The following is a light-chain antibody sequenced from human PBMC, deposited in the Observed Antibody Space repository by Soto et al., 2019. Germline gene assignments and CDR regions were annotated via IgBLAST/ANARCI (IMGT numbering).Light chain of an antibody. CDR3: QQLFNWPGT. J-gene: IGKJ1*01. CDR2: DAS. CDR1: QSVSSY. V-gene: IGKV3-11*01. Sequence: EIVLTQSPATLSLSPGERATLSCRASQSVSSYLAWYQQKPGQAPRLLIYDASNRATGIPARFSGSGSGTDFTITISSLEPEVFAVYYCQQLFNWPGTFGQGTKVEIK.